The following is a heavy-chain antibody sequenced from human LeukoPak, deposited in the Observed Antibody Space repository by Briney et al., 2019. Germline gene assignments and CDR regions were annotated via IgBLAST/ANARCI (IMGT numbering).Heavy chain of an antibody. CDR1: GYTFTSYG. CDR2: ISAYNGNT. V-gene: IGHV1-18*01. Sequence: VASVKVSCKASGYTFTSYGISWVRQAPGQGLEWMGWISAYNGNTNYAQKLQGRVTMTTDTSTGTAYMELRSLRSGDTAVYYCARQGYAGYFDYWGQGTLVTVSS. D-gene: IGHD3-16*01. CDR3: ARQGYAGYFDY. J-gene: IGHJ4*02.